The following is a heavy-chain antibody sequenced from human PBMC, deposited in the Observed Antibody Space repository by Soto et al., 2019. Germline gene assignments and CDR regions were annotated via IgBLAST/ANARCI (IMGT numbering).Heavy chain of an antibody. CDR1: GGSISSSSYY. D-gene: IGHD3-3*01. CDR3: ASGQDDTIFGVVIRL. Sequence: SETLSLTCTVSGGSISSSSYYWGWIRQPPGKGLEWIGSIYYSGSTYYNPSLKSRVTISVDTSKNQFSLKLSSVTAADTAVYYCASGQDDTIFGVVIRLWGQGTLVTVSS. J-gene: IGHJ4*02. V-gene: IGHV4-39*01. CDR2: IYYSGST.